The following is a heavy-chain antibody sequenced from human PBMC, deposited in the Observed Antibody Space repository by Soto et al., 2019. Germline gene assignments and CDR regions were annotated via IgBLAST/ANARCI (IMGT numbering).Heavy chain of an antibody. Sequence: QVQLVQSGAEVKKPGSSVKVSCKASGGTFSSYTISWVRQAPGQGLEWMGRIIPILGIANYAQKFQGRVTITANKSTSTAYMELSSMRSEATAVYYCAQGRVRGENWFDPWGQGTLVTVSS. D-gene: IGHD3-10*01. CDR3: AQGRVRGENWFDP. CDR2: IIPILGIA. V-gene: IGHV1-69*02. J-gene: IGHJ5*02. CDR1: GGTFSSYT.